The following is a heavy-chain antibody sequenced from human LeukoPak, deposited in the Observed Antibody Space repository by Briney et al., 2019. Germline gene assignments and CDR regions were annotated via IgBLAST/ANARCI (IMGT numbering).Heavy chain of an antibody. CDR1: GFPFSSHA. J-gene: IGHJ5*02. CDR2: ISNGKT. Sequence: GGSLRLSCAASGFPFSSHAMSWVRQPPGKGLEWVAAISNGKTYYADSVRGRFAISRDDSTNTVYPHMNSLRDEDTALYHCVREAGYCAPVCVKTNWFDPWGQGTLVTVSS. D-gene: IGHD2-15*01. V-gene: IGHV3-23*01. CDR3: VREAGYCAPVCVKTNWFDP.